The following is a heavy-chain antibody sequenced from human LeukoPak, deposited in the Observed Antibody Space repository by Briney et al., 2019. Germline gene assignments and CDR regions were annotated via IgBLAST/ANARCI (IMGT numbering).Heavy chain of an antibody. CDR3: ARGTPVPAAIQGDYFDY. V-gene: IGHV4-34*01. D-gene: IGHD2-2*02. J-gene: IGHJ4*02. CDR2: INHCGST. CDR1: GGSFSGYY. Sequence: RPSETLSLTCAVYGGSFSGYYWSWIRQPPGKGLEWIGEINHCGSTNYNPSLKSRVTISVDTSKNQFSLKLSSVTAADTAVYYCARGTPVPAAIQGDYFDYWGQGTLVTVSS.